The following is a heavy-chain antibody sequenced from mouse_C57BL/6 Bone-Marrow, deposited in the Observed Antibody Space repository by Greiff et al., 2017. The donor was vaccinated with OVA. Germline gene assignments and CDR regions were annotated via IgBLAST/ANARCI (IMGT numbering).Heavy chain of an antibody. D-gene: IGHD1-1*01. CDR2: IYPRDGST. CDR1: GYTFTDHT. Sequence: VKLQESDAELVKPGASVKISCKVSGYTFTDHTIHWMKQRPEQGLEWIGYIYPRDGSTKYNEKFKGKATLTADKSSSTAYMQLNSLTSEDSAVYFCARRGSVYGYYFDYWGQGTTLTVSS. J-gene: IGHJ2*01. V-gene: IGHV1-78*01. CDR3: ARRGSVYGYYFDY.